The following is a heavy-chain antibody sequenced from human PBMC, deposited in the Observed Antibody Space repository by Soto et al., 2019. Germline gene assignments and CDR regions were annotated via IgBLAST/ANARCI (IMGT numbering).Heavy chain of an antibody. V-gene: IGHV1-69*01. CDR3: AKVRYSSPMGYYYGMDV. D-gene: IGHD6-19*01. Sequence: QVQLEQSGGEVKKPGSSVKVSCKASGVTFSKFIMTWVRQAPGLGLEWVGGIIPVFGTANYAPKFQGRVTITADESTSTSYMEVNNLRSEDTAVYYCAKVRYSSPMGYYYGMDVWGQGTTVTVSS. CDR2: IIPVFGTA. CDR1: GVTFSKFI. J-gene: IGHJ6*02.